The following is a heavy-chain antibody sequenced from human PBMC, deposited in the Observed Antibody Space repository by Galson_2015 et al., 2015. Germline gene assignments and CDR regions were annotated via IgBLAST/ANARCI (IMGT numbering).Heavy chain of an antibody. CDR2: IWPGDSGT. Sequence: QSGAEVKKPGDSLKISCKGSGYRLTDYWIGWVRQMPGRGLEWMGSIWPGDSGTRYSPSFQGQVTMSADKSISTAYLQWNSLKASDTAMYYCARRFSDFFDYWGQGTLVTVSS. CDR1: GYRLTDYW. D-gene: IGHD2-21*02. J-gene: IGHJ4*02. CDR3: ARRFSDFFDY. V-gene: IGHV5-51*01.